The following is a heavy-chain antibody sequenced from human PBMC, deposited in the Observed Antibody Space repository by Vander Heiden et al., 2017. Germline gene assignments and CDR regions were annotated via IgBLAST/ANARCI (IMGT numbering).Heavy chain of an antibody. CDR1: GFTFSSYA. V-gene: IGHV3-30-3*01. CDR2: ISYDGPNR. Sequence: QVQLVESGGGVVQPGMSLRLSCAASGFTFSSYAMHWVLQAPGKGLEWVAVISYDGPNRFYADSVKGRFTISRDNSKNTLFLQMNSLKPEDTAVYYCARRFVEGRCGGDCRSLDYWGLGTLVTVSS. CDR3: ARRFVEGRCGGDCRSLDY. D-gene: IGHD2-21*02. J-gene: IGHJ4*02.